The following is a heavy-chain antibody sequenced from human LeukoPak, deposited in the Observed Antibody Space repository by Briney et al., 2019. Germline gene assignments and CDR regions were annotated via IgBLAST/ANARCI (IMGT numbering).Heavy chain of an antibody. J-gene: IGHJ5*02. CDR2: INPSGGGT. V-gene: IGHV1-46*01. CDR1: GYTFTSYY. D-gene: IGHD6-19*01. CDR3: ARDGPAYSSGHNWFDP. Sequence: ASVKVSCKASGYTFTSYYMRWVRQAPGQGLEWMGIINPSGGGTSYAQKFQGRVTMTRDTSTSTVYMELSSLRSEDTAVYYCARDGPAYSSGHNWFDPWGQGTLVTVSS.